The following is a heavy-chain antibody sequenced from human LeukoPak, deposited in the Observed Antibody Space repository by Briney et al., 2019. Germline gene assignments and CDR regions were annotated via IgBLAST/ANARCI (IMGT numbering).Heavy chain of an antibody. Sequence: GGSLRLSCTVFGVIYSDAWMSWVRQAPGKGLEWVGRIKSERRGGTTDFAAPVKGRFTISRDDSKNTLYLQMNSLESEDTAVYYCAHVESMTGLKLGSWGQGTLVTVSS. CDR2: IKSERRGGTT. CDR3: AHVESMTGLKLGS. V-gene: IGHV3-15*01. D-gene: IGHD1-20*01. CDR1: GVIYSDAW. J-gene: IGHJ5*02.